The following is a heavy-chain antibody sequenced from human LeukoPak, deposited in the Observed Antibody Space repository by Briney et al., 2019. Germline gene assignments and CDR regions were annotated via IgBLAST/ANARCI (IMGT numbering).Heavy chain of an antibody. Sequence: SETLSLTCTVSGGSTSSYYWSWIRQPAGKGLEWIGRIYTSGSTNYNPSLKSRVTMSVDTSKNQFSLKLSSVTAADTAVYYCAREWELLNWFDPWGQGTLVTVSS. CDR2: IYTSGST. D-gene: IGHD1-26*01. CDR3: AREWELLNWFDP. V-gene: IGHV4-4*07. J-gene: IGHJ5*02. CDR1: GGSTSSYY.